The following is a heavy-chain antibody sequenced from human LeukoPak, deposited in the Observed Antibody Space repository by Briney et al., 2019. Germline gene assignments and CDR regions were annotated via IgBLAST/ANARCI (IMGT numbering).Heavy chain of an antibody. V-gene: IGHV4-34*01. J-gene: IGHJ5*02. Sequence: SETLSLTCAVYGGSFSGYYWSWIRQPPGKGLEWIGEINHSGSTNYNPSLKSRVTISVDTSKNQFSLKLSSVTAADTAVYYCARVYDSSGRWGIGPWGQGARVTVSS. CDR3: ARVYDSSGRWGIGP. CDR1: GGSFSGYY. D-gene: IGHD3-22*01. CDR2: INHSGST.